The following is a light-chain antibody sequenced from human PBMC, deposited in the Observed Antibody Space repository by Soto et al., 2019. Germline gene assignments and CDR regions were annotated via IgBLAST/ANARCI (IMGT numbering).Light chain of an antibody. CDR3: QQYNNWPPA. CDR1: QSVNSN. J-gene: IGKJ1*01. V-gene: IGKV3-15*01. Sequence: EVVMTQSPASLSVSPGERATLSCRASQSVNSNLAWYRQNPGQAPRLLIYGVSTRATGIPARFSGSGSGTEFTLTISSLQSEDVAVYYWQQYNNWPPAFGQGTKVEIK. CDR2: GVS.